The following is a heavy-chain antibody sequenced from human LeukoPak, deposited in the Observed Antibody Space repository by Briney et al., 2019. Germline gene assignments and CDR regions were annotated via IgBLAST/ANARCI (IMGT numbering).Heavy chain of an antibody. CDR3: ARELLWFGESQPIYYYYYGMDV. V-gene: IGHV3-21*01. Sequence: SGGSLRLSCAASGFTFSYYSMNWVRQAPGKGLEWVSSISSSSGCIYYADSVKGRFTISRDNAKNSLYLQMNSLRAEDTAVYYCARELLWFGESQPIYYYYYGMDVWGQGTTVTVSS. CDR1: GFTFSYYS. D-gene: IGHD3-10*01. CDR2: ISSSSGCI. J-gene: IGHJ6*02.